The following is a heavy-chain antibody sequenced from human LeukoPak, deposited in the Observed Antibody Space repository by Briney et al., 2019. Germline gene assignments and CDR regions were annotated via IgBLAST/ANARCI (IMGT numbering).Heavy chain of an antibody. J-gene: IGHJ4*02. CDR3: ARINGLGGWAPFDY. V-gene: IGHV4-61*02. D-gene: IGHD6-19*01. Sequence: SQTLSLTCSVSRDSISSGSHYWRWIRQPAGTGLEWIGLIYATGSYSYNPALKRRVTISEETYKKQFSLKLTSVTAADTAVYYCARINGLGGWAPFDYWGQGTLVSVSS. CDR1: RDSISSGSHY. CDR2: IYATGSY.